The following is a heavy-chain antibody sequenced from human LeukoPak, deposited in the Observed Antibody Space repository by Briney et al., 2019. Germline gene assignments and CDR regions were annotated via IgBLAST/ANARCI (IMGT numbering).Heavy chain of an antibody. V-gene: IGHV3-64*01. J-gene: IGHJ4*02. D-gene: IGHD3-22*01. CDR1: GFTFSSYA. Sequence: GGSLRLSCAASGFTFSSYAMHWVSQAPGKGLEYVSAISSNGGSTYYANSVKGRFTISRDNSKNTLYLQMNSLRAEDTAVYYCAREMRGEYYYDSSGYFDYWGQGTLVTVSS. CDR2: ISSNGGST. CDR3: AREMRGEYYYDSSGYFDY.